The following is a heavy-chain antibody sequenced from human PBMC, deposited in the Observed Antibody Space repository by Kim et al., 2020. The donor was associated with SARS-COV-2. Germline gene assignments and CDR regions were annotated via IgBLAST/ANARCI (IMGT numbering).Heavy chain of an antibody. CDR1: RFTFSSSA. D-gene: IGHD2-2*01. CDR3: AKNFHITSVTFLWYFDL. V-gene: IGHV3-23*01. J-gene: IGHJ2*01. CDR2: IFGSGHGT. Sequence: GGSMRLSCSASRFTFSSSAMTWVRQAPGKGLEWVSSIFGSGHGTYYADSVKGRFIISRDNSKNTLYLQMTNLRADDTAVYYCAKNFHITSVTFLWYFDLWGRGT.